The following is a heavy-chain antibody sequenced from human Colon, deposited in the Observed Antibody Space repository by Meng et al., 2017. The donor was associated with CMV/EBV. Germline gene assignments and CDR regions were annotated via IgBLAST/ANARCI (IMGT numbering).Heavy chain of an antibody. Sequence: RGSLRLSCSASGFTFSAFSMNWVRQTPSKGLEWVSIIYQDGRQFYADSVKGRFTISRDNSRDTVYLQMTDLRADDTATYFCAKDWTQDGLFTFDFWGRGTVVTVSS. CDR3: AKDWTQDGLFTFDF. CDR2: IYQDGRQ. V-gene: IGHV3-23*03. CDR1: GFTFSAFS. J-gene: IGHJ4*02. D-gene: IGHD1-1*01.